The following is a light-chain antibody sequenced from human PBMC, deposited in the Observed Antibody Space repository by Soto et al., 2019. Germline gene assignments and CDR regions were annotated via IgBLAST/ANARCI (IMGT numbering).Light chain of an antibody. J-gene: IGKJ5*01. CDR1: QSISSY. V-gene: IGKV1-39*01. Sequence: DIQMTQSPSSLSASVGDRVTITCRASQSISSYLNWYQQKPGKAPKLLIYAASSLQSGVPLRFSGSGSGTDFTLTISSLQPEDFVTYYCQQSYSTSITFGQGTRLEIK. CDR3: QQSYSTSIT. CDR2: AAS.